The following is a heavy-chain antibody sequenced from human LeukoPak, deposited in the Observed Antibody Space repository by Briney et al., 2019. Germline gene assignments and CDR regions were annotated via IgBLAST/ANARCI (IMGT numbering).Heavy chain of an antibody. J-gene: IGHJ5*02. CDR3: ARARFSMVRGVIGFDP. CDR2: IYTSGST. Sequence: PSQTLSLTCTASGGSISSGSYYWSWIRQPAGKGLEWIGRIYTSGSTNYNPSLKSRVTISVDTSKNQFSLKLSSVTAADTAVYYCARARFSMVRGVIGFDPWGQGTLVTVSS. D-gene: IGHD3-10*01. CDR1: GGSISSGSYY. V-gene: IGHV4-61*02.